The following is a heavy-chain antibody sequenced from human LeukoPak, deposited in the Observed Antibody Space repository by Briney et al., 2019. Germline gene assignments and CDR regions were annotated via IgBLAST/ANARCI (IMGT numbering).Heavy chain of an antibody. CDR2: IYHSGST. J-gene: IGHJ4*02. CDR3: ARLFLRLGELSPIGY. CDR1: GYSISSGYY. Sequence: KSSETLSLTCAVSGYSISSGYYWGWIRPPPGKGLEWIGWIYHSGSTYYNASLKSRVTISVDTSKNQFYLKLSSVTAADTAVYYCARLFLRLGELSPIGYWGQGTLVTVSS. V-gene: IGHV4-38-2*01. D-gene: IGHD3-16*02.